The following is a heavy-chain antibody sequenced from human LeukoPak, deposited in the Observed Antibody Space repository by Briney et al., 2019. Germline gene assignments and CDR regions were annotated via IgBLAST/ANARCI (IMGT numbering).Heavy chain of an antibody. CDR2: ISGSGGST. CDR3: AKDRLTLDAFDI. CDR1: GFTFSSYA. Sequence: GGSLRLSCAASGFTFSSYAMSWVRQAPGKGLEWVSAISGSGGSTYYADSVKGRFTISRDNSKNTLHLQMDSLRVEDTAIYYCAKDRLTLDAFDIWGQGTMVTVSS. V-gene: IGHV3-23*01. D-gene: IGHD2-21*02. J-gene: IGHJ3*02.